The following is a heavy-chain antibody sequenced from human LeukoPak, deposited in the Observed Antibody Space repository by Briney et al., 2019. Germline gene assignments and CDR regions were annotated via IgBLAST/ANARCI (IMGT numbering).Heavy chain of an antibody. CDR3: ARGESSSSWYQDQYNWFDP. J-gene: IGHJ5*02. CDR2: VHYSGTA. D-gene: IGHD6-13*01. V-gene: IGHV4-59*01. Sequence: SETLSLTCTVSDGSITNYDWSWVRQPPGKGLEFIGHVHYSGTANYNPSLRSRVTISIDTSKKHFFLKLKSVTAADTAVYYCARGESSSSWYQDQYNWFDPWGQGTLVTVSS. CDR1: DGSITNYD.